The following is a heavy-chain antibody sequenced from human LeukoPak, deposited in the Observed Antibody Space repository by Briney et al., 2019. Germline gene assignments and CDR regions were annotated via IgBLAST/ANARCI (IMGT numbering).Heavy chain of an antibody. V-gene: IGHV1-2*02. Sequence: GASVKVSCKASGYTFTGYYMHWLRQAPGQGLEWMGWINPNSGGTNYAQKFQGRVTMTRDTSISTAYMELSRVRSDDTAVYYCARAFYYGSGSIDYWGQGTLVTVSS. CDR1: GYTFTGYY. D-gene: IGHD3-10*01. CDR2: INPNSGGT. J-gene: IGHJ4*02. CDR3: ARAFYYGSGSIDY.